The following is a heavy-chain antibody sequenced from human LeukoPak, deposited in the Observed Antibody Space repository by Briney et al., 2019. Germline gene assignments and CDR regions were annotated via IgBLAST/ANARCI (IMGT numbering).Heavy chain of an antibody. CDR1: GYTFTGYY. D-gene: IGHD6-13*01. CDR2: INPNSGGT. V-gene: IGHV1-2*04. CDR3: ARTGYRSSLGHYYYGMDV. Sequence: ASVKVSCKASGYTFTGYYMHWVRQAPGQGLEWMGWINPNSGGTNYVQKFQGWVTMTRDTSISTAYMELSRLRSDDTAVYYCARTGYRSSLGHYYYGMDVWGQGTTVTVSS. J-gene: IGHJ6*02.